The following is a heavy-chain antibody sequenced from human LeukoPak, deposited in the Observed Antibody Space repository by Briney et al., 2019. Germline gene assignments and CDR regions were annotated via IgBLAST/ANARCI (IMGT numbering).Heavy chain of an antibody. V-gene: IGHV4-34*01. CDR1: GGSISSGGYS. J-gene: IGHJ4*02. Sequence: PSETLSLTCAVSGGSISSGGYSWSWIRQPPGKGLEWIGEINHSGSTNYNPSLKSRVTISVDTSKNQFSLKLSSVTAADTAVYYCARGPGLNYYFDYWGQGTLVTVSS. D-gene: IGHD3-16*01. CDR2: INHSGST. CDR3: ARGPGLNYYFDY.